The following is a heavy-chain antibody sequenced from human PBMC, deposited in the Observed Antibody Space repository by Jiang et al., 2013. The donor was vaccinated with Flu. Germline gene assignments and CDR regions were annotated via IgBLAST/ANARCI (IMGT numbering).Heavy chain of an antibody. Sequence: VQLLESGGGLVQPGGSLRLSCAASGFTFSSYAMSWVRQAPGKGLEWVSAISGSGGSTYYADSVKGRFTISRDNSKNTLYLQMNSLRAEDTAVYYCATCINDFWSGYYYECGNFDYWGQGTLVTVSS. CDR1: GFTFSSYA. D-gene: IGHD3-3*01. CDR3: ATCINDFWSGYYYECGNFDY. CDR2: ISGSGGST. J-gene: IGHJ4*02. V-gene: IGHV3-23*01.